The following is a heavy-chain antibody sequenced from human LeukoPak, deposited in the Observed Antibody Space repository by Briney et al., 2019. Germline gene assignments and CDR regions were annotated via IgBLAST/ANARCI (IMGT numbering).Heavy chain of an antibody. CDR1: GGSFSGYY. D-gene: IGHD2-15*01. Sequence: SETLSLTCAVYGGSFSGYYWSWIRQPPGKGLEWIGEINRSGSTNYNPSLKSRVTISVDTSKNQYSLKLSSVTAADTAVYYCARVRVVVAASDAFDIWGQGTMVTVSS. CDR2: INRSGST. V-gene: IGHV4-34*01. CDR3: ARVRVVVAASDAFDI. J-gene: IGHJ3*02.